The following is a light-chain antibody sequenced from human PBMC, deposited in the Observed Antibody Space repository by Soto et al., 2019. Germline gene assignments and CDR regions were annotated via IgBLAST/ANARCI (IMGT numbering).Light chain of an antibody. CDR3: ATWDNRLNGYAV. Sequence: QPVLTQPPSASGTPGQRVTISCSGSSSNIGSNTVNWYQQLPGTAPKLLIFSNNQRPSGVPDRFSGSKSGASASLAISGLQSEDEADYYCATWDNRLNGYAVFGGDTQLTVL. CDR1: SSNIGSNT. V-gene: IGLV1-44*01. J-gene: IGLJ7*01. CDR2: SNN.